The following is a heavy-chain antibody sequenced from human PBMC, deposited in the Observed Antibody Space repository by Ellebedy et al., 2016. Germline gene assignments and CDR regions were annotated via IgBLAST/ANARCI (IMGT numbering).Heavy chain of an antibody. J-gene: IGHJ4*02. Sequence: GESLKISXEASGLAFTYNAMNWVRQAPGRGLEWISHIRGGDGPAYYADSVKGRFIMSRDTANNSLYLQMNSLRAEDTALYYCARDQDGKGSTSDYWGQGTLVTVSP. CDR2: IRGGDGPA. D-gene: IGHD1-14*01. CDR3: ARDQDGKGSTSDY. CDR1: GLAFTYNA. V-gene: IGHV3-48*04.